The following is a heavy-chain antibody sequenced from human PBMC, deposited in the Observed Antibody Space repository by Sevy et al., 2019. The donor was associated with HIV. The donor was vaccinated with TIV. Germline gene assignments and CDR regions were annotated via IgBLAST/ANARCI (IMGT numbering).Heavy chain of an antibody. CDR1: GGSFSGYY. CDR3: ARGTRADTAMLLPYYYYYGMDV. V-gene: IGHV4-34*01. J-gene: IGHJ6*02. CDR2: INHSGST. D-gene: IGHD5-18*01. Sequence: SETLSLTCAVYGGSFSGYYWSWIRQPPGKGLEWIGEINHSGSTNYNPSLKSRVTISVDTSKNQFSLKLSSVTAADTAVYYCARGTRADTAMLLPYYYYYGMDVWGQGTTVTVSS.